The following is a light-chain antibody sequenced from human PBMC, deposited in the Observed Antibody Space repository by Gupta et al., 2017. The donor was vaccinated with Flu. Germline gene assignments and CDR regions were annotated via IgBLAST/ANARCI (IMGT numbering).Light chain of an antibody. J-gene: IGKJ1*01. CDR2: GAS. V-gene: IGKV3-15*01. Sequence: AWYQQRPGQAPRLLILGASSRAAGIPARFSGNRSETEFTLTISGLQSDDFAVYFCQHYNIWPPWTFGQGTKVEIK. CDR3: QHYNIWPPWT.